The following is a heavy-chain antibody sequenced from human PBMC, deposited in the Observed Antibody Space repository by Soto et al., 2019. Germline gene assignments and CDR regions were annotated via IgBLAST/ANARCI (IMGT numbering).Heavy chain of an antibody. Sequence: QVLLVQSGAEVKEPGASVRVSCKASGHSGHHMHWVRQAPGQGLEWMGIITPSGDATDIAQRFQGXXTXXRDTSKSTVYMELSSLTSEDTAFYYCARDSSSSTNSDGFDVWGQGTRVTVSS. D-gene: IGHD7-27*01. CDR3: ARDSSSSTNSDGFDV. J-gene: IGHJ3*01. V-gene: IGHV1-46*01. CDR1: GHSGHH. CDR2: ITPSGDAT.